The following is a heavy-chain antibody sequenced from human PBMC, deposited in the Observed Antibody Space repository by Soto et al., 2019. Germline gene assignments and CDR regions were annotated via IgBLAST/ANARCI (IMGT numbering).Heavy chain of an antibody. CDR2: IYPGDSDT. J-gene: IGHJ6*04. CDR1: GYSFTSYW. V-gene: IGHV5-51*01. CDR3: ERNKGYCCSTSCCGMDV. D-gene: IGHD2-2*01. Sequence: LGESLKISCKGSGYSFTSYWIVWVRQMSGKGLEWMGTIYPGDSDTRYSPSFQGQVTISADKSISTAYLQWNSLKASDTAMYFCERNKGYCCSTSCCGMDVWGLGAAVTVSS.